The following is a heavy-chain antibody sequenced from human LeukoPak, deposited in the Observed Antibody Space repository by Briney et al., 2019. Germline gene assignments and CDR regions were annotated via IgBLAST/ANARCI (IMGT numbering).Heavy chain of an antibody. D-gene: IGHD2-2*02. CDR1: GFTFSSYG. V-gene: IGHV3-33*01. Sequence: GRSLRLSCAASGFTFSSYGMHWVRQAPGKGLEWVAVIWYDGSNKYYADSVKGRFTISRDNSKNTLYLQMNSLRAEDTAVYYCAREYCSSTSCYNHYYYGMDVWGQGTTVTVSS. CDR2: IWYDGSNK. J-gene: IGHJ6*02. CDR3: AREYCSSTSCYNHYYYGMDV.